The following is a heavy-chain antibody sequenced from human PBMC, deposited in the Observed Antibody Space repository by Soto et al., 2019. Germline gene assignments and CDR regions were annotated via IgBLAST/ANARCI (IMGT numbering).Heavy chain of an antibody. Sequence: QVHLVESGGGVVQPGRSLRLSCIASGFTFSSHGMHWDRQVPGKGLEWVAVIWSDGSNKYYADSVKGRFTISRDNSKNTLYLQMNSLRAEDRAVYYCARRAIGVYGMDVWGQGTTVTVSS. V-gene: IGHV3-33*01. CDR3: ARRAIGVYGMDV. J-gene: IGHJ6*02. CDR2: IWSDGSNK. CDR1: GFTFSSHG. D-gene: IGHD6-19*01.